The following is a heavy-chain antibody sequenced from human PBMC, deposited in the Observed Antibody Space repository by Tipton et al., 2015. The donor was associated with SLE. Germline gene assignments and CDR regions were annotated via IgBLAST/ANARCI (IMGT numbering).Heavy chain of an antibody. D-gene: IGHD6-6*01. J-gene: IGHJ4*02. Sequence: SLRLSCAASGFTFSNYGMHWVRQAPGKGLEWVAVIWYDGSNKHYADSVRGRFSISRDDSNSTLYLQLSSLRAEDTSVYYCARGGFAARPGDYFDYWGQGTQVTVSS. CDR1: GFTFSNYG. CDR2: IWYDGSNK. V-gene: IGHV3-33*01. CDR3: ARGGFAARPGDYFDY.